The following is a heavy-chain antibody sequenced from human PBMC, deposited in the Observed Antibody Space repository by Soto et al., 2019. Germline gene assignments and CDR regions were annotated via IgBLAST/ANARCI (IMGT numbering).Heavy chain of an antibody. V-gene: IGHV3-23*01. CDR2: ISGSGTDT. CDR1: GFTFGSAA. D-gene: IGHD3-16*01. CDR3: ARERVTGGAFEL. J-gene: IGHJ3*01. Sequence: EVQLLESGGGLAQPGGSLRLSCEASGFTFGSAAMYWVRQAPGKGLEWVSVISGSGTDTYHAESVRGRFTVSRDNSKNALYLQMNSLRAEDTAVYYCARERVTGGAFELWGQGTMVIVSS.